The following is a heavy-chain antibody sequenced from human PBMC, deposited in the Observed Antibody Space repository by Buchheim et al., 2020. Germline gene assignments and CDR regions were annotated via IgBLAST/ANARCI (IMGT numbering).Heavy chain of an antibody. CDR2: ISADKGLT. CDR3: ARDWQSVRFSKEGAFDI. J-gene: IGHJ3*02. D-gene: IGHD2-2*01. CDR1: GYAFTSYG. Sequence: QVQLVQSGAEVKKPGASVKVSCKASGYAFTSYGISWVRQAPGQGLEWMGWISADKGLTKSAQKVQGRVTMTTDTSTNTAYMDLRSLTSDDTAVYYCARDWQSVRFSKEGAFDIWGQGT. V-gene: IGHV1-18*01.